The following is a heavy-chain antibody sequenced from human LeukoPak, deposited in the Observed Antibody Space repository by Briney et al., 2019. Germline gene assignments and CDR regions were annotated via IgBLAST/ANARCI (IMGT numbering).Heavy chain of an antibody. Sequence: GGSLRLSCAASGFTFSDYYMSWIRQAPGKGLEWVSYISSSGSTIYYADSVKGRFTISRDNSKNTLDLQMNSLRPEDTAVYYCGRVHSSSWYCCSDYWGQGTLVTVSS. V-gene: IGHV3-11*04. CDR3: GRVHSSSWYCCSDY. J-gene: IGHJ4*02. CDR1: GFTFSDYY. D-gene: IGHD3-22*01. CDR2: ISSSGSTI.